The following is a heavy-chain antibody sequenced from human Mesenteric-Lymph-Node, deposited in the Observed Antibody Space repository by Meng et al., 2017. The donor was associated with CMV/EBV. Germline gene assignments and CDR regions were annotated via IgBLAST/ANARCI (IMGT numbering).Heavy chain of an antibody. CDR3: ARVYCSSTSCYTFDY. V-gene: IGHV4-4*02. D-gene: IGHD2-2*02. Sequence: SGGSISSRNWWSWVRQPPGKGLEWIGEIYHSGSTNYSPSLKSRVTISVDKSKNQFSLKLSSVTAADTAVYYCARVYCSSTSCYTFDYWGQGTLVTVSS. CDR2: IYHSGST. CDR1: GGSISSRNW. J-gene: IGHJ4*02.